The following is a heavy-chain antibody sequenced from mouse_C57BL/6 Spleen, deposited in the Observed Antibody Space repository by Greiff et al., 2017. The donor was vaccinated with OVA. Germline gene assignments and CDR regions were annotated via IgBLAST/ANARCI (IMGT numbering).Heavy chain of an antibody. V-gene: IGHV5-17*01. CDR3: ARRRDGYAMDY. CDR2: ISSGSSTI. CDR1: GFTFSDYG. J-gene: IGHJ4*01. D-gene: IGHD3-3*01. Sequence: EVQGVESGGGLVKPGGSLKLSCAASGFTFSDYGMHWVRQAPEKGLEWVAYISSGSSTIYYADTVKGRFTISRDNAKNTLFLQMTRLRSEDTAMYYCARRRDGYAMDYWGQGTSVTVSS.